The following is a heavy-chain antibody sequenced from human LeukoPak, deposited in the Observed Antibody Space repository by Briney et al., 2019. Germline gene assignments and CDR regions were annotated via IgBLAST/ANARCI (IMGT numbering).Heavy chain of an antibody. CDR3: ARNDWDNDY. Sequence: ASVKVSCKASGGTFSSYAISWVRQAPGQGLEWMGRIISILGIANYAQKFQGRVTITADKSTSTAYMELSSLRSEDTAVYYCARNDWDNDYWGQGTLVTVSS. CDR1: GGTFSSYA. V-gene: IGHV1-69*04. CDR2: IISILGIA. J-gene: IGHJ4*02. D-gene: IGHD1-1*01.